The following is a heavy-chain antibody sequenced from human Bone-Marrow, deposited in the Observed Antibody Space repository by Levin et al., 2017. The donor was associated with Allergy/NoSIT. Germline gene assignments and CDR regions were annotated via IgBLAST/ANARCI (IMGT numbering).Heavy chain of an antibody. Sequence: HTGGSLRLSCAASGFTFKSYGMHWVRQAPGKGLEWVSVISYDGSNIYYADSVQGRFTISRDNSKNTLYLQMNSLRADDTAVYYCAKETGYASRRDFDYWGQGTLVTVSS. V-gene: IGHV3-30*18. CDR3: AKETGYASRRDFDY. J-gene: IGHJ4*02. CDR2: ISYDGSNI. D-gene: IGHD6-13*01. CDR1: GFTFKSYG.